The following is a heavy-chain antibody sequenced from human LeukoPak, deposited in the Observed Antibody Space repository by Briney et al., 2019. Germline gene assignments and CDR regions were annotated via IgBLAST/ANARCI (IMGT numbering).Heavy chain of an antibody. CDR2: IYSGGST. CDR1: GFTFSSYA. Sequence: GGSLRLSCAASGFTFSSYAMHWVRQAPGKGLKWVSVIYSGGSTYYADSVKGRFTISRDNSKNTLYLQMNGLRAEDTAVYYCASRATVTTDRFWFDPWGQGTLVTVSS. J-gene: IGHJ5*02. CDR3: ASRATVTTDRFWFDP. D-gene: IGHD4-11*01. V-gene: IGHV3-53*01.